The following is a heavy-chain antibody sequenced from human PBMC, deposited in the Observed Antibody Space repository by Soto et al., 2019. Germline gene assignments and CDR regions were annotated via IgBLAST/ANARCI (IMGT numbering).Heavy chain of an antibody. CDR1: GFTFSSYS. CDR3: ARVGYYDSSGASLGTPYGMAV. CDR2: ISSSSSYI. J-gene: IGHJ6*02. D-gene: IGHD3-22*01. Sequence: GGSLRLSCAASGFTFSSYSMNWVRQAPGKGLEWVSSISSSSSYIYYADSVKGRFTISRDNAKNSLYLQMNSLRAEDTAVYYCARVGYYDSSGASLGTPYGMAVWGQGTTVTVSS. V-gene: IGHV3-21*01.